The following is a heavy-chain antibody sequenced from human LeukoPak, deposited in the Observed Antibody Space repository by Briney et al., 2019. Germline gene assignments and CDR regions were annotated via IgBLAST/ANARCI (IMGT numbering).Heavy chain of an antibody. V-gene: IGHV1-2*02. CDR3: ARGLKAFDI. J-gene: IGHJ3*02. D-gene: IGHD3-16*01. Sequence: ASATVSCKASGYTFTDHYLHWVRQAPGQGLEWMGKINPNSGVTNFAQKFQGRVTMTGDTSVSTAYMVLRRLRSDDSAVYYCARGLKAFDIWGQGTMVTVSS. CDR2: INPNSGVT. CDR1: GYTFTDHY.